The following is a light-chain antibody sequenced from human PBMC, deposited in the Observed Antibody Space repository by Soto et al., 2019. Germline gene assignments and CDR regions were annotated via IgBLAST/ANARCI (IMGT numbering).Light chain of an antibody. CDR3: CSYAGSQGV. CDR2: EVS. J-gene: IGLJ2*01. Sequence: QSVLTQPASVSGSPGQSITISCTGTSSDVGSYNLVSWYQQHPGKAPKLMIYEVSKRPSGVSNRFSGSKSGNTASLTISGLQAEYEADYYCCSYAGSQGVFGGGTKLTVL. V-gene: IGLV2-23*02. CDR1: SSDVGSYNL.